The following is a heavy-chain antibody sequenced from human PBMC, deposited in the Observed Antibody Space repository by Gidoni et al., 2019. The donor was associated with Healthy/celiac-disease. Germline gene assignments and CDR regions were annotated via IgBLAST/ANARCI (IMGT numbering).Heavy chain of an antibody. V-gene: IGHV1-46*01. J-gene: IGHJ6*02. CDR3: ARDYYDSSGQYYYGMDV. Sequence: QVQLVQSGAEVKKPGASVKVSCKAAGYTFTSYYMHWVRQAPGQGLEWMGIINPSGGSTSYAQKFQSRVTMTRDTSTSTVYMELSSLRSEDTAVYYCARDYYDSSGQYYYGMDVWGQGTTVTVSS. CDR1: GYTFTSYY. D-gene: IGHD3-22*01. CDR2: INPSGGST.